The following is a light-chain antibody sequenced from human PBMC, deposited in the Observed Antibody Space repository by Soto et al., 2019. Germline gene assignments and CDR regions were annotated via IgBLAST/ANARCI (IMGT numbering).Light chain of an antibody. J-gene: IGKJ1*01. V-gene: IGKV1-39*01. CDR3: QQSYSTPQT. CDR1: QSISSY. CDR2: AAS. Sequence: DIHMTQSPSSLSASLGDRVTITCLSSQSISSYLNWYQQKPGKAPKLLIYAASSLQSGVPSRFSGSGSGTDFTLTISSLQPEDFATYYCQQSYSTPQTFGQGTKVDI.